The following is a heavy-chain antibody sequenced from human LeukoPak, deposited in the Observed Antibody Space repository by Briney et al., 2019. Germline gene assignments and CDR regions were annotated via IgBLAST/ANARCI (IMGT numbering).Heavy chain of an antibody. Sequence: GVSLRLSCAASGFTVSSNYMSWVRQAPGKGLEWVSVIYSGGSTYYADSVKGRFTISRDNSKNTLYLQMNSLRAEDTAVYYCARDTNYGDYYFDYWGQETLVTVSS. V-gene: IGHV3-53*01. CDR3: ARDTNYGDYYFDY. CDR1: GFTVSSNY. J-gene: IGHJ4*02. D-gene: IGHD4-17*01. CDR2: IYSGGST.